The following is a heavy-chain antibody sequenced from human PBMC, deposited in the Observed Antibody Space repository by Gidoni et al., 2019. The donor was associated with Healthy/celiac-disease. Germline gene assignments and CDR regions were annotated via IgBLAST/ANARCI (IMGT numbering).Heavy chain of an antibody. CDR3: ARVSRSGYDSLGVRFDY. CDR1: GYTFTSYY. CDR2: INPSGGST. D-gene: IGHD5-12*01. Sequence: QVQLVQSGAEVKKPGASVKVSCKASGYTFTSYYMHWVRQAPGQGLAWMGIINPSGGSTSYAQKFQGRVTMTRDTSTSTVYMELSSLRSEDTAVYYCARVSRSGYDSLGVRFDYWGQGTLVTVSS. V-gene: IGHV1-46*03. J-gene: IGHJ4*02.